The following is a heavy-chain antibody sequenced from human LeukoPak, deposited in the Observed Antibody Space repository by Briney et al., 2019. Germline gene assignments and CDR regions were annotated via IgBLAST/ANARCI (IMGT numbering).Heavy chain of an antibody. D-gene: IGHD3-3*01. Sequence: GGSLRLSCVASGFTFSSYWIHWVRQAAGKGLVWVSRVDSDGSSTTYADSVKGRFTVSRDNAKNTLYLQMNSLRAEDTAVYYCARGITIFGVVNDAFDIWGQGTMVTVSS. V-gene: IGHV3-74*03. J-gene: IGHJ3*02. CDR1: GFTFSSYW. CDR3: ARGITIFGVVNDAFDI. CDR2: VDSDGSST.